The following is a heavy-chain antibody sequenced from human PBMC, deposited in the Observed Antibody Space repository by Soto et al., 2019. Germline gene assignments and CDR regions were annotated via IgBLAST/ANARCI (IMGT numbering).Heavy chain of an antibody. J-gene: IGHJ6*02. Sequence: PGGSLRLSCAASGFTFSSYAMHWVRQAPGKGLEWVAVISYDGSNKYYADSVKGRFTIFRDNSKNTLYLQMNSLRAEDTAVYYCARDRGTIAAAVGYYYYGMDVWGQGTTVTVSS. D-gene: IGHD6-13*01. CDR1: GFTFSSYA. CDR2: ISYDGSNK. CDR3: ARDRGTIAAAVGYYYYGMDV. V-gene: IGHV3-30-3*01.